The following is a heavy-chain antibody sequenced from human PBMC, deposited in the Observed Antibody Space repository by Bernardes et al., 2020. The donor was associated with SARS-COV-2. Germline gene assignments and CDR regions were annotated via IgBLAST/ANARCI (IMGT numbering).Heavy chain of an antibody. Sequence: SETLSLTCTVSGGSINNDYWSWIRQVSGKGLEWIGYIYYTVSTNYNPSLKSRATISVDTSKNQYSLKLSSVTATDTAVYYCARQAKRGGFDYWGQGTLVTVSS. J-gene: IGHJ4*02. CDR2: IYYTVST. CDR3: ARQAKRGGFDY. D-gene: IGHD3-16*01. CDR1: GGSINNDY. V-gene: IGHV4-59*08.